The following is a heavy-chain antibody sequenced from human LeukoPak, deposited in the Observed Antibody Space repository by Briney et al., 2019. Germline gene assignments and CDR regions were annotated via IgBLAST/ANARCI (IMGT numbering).Heavy chain of an antibody. V-gene: IGHV1-8*01. CDR2: MNPNSGNT. CDR1: GYTFTSYD. Sequence: ASVKVSCKASGYTFTSYDINWVRQATGQGLEWMGWMNPNSGNTGYAQKFQGRVTMTRNTSISTAYMELSSLRSDDTAVYYCARVFSDFWSGRGVYYMDVWGKGTTVTVSS. D-gene: IGHD3-3*01. CDR3: ARVFSDFWSGRGVYYMDV. J-gene: IGHJ6*03.